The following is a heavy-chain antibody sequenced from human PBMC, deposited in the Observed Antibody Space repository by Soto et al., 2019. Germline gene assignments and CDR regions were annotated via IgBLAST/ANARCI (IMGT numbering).Heavy chain of an antibody. CDR1: GGTFSSYA. J-gene: IGHJ6*02. Sequence: QVQLVQSGAEVKKPGSSVKVSCKASGGTFSSYAISWVRQAPGQGLEWMGGIIPIFGTANYAQKFQGRVTITADETTSTAYMELSSLRSEDTAVYYCARAVVAATFYYYYGMDVWGQGTTVTVSS. CDR3: ARAVVAATFYYYYGMDV. D-gene: IGHD2-15*01. V-gene: IGHV1-69*01. CDR2: IIPIFGTA.